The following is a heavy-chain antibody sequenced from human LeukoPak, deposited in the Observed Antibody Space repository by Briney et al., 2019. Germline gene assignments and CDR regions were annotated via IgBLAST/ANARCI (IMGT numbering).Heavy chain of an antibody. V-gene: IGHV1-18*01. D-gene: IGHD3-3*01. J-gene: IGHJ4*02. CDR2: ISAYSGNT. CDR1: GYTFTNYG. Sequence: GASVKVSCKASGYTFTNYGISWVRQAPGQGLEWMGLISAYSGNTNYAQNLQGRVTMTTDTSTSTAYMELRSLRSDDTAVYYCARAPDDYDFWSGPFDYWGRGTLVTVSS. CDR3: ARAPDDYDFWSGPFDY.